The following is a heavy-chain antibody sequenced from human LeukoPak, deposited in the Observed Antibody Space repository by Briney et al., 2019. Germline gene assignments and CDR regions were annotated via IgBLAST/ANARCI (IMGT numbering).Heavy chain of an antibody. CDR3: ARDRGGDCDY. CDR1: GGSISSYY. D-gene: IGHD3-10*01. CDR2: IYYSGST. J-gene: IGHJ4*02. Sequence: SETLSLTRTVSGGSISSYYWSWIRQPPGKGLEWIGYIYYSGSTNYSPSLKSRVTISVDTSKNQFSLKLSSVTAADTAVYYCARDRGGDCDYWGQGTLVTVSS. V-gene: IGHV4-59*12.